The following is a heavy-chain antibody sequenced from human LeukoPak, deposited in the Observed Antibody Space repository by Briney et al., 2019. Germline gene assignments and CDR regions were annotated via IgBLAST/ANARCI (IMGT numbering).Heavy chain of an antibody. D-gene: IGHD2-2*01. CDR2: IKQDGSEK. CDR1: GFTFSSYW. V-gene: IGHV3-7*01. J-gene: IGHJ4*02. Sequence: GGSLRLSCAASGFTFSSYWMSWVRQAPGKGLEWVANIKQDGSEKYYVDSVKGRFTISRDNAKNSLYLQMNSLRAEDTAVYYCARIAFLGYCSSTSCYDYWGQGTLVTVSS. CDR3: ARIAFLGYCSSTSCYDY.